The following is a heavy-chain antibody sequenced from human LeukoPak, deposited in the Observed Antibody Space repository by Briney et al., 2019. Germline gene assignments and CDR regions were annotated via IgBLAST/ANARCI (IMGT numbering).Heavy chain of an antibody. CDR3: AKSSSGFLDVFDL. J-gene: IGHJ3*01. CDR1: GFSFSDYY. V-gene: IGHV3-11*01. Sequence: GGSLRLSCAASGFSFSDYYMSWIRQAPGKGLEWVSCISSSGSTIYYADSVKGRFTISRDNAKNSLYLQMNSLRAEDTAVYYCAKSSSGFLDVFDLWGQGTMVTVSS. D-gene: IGHD3-22*01. CDR2: ISSSGSTI.